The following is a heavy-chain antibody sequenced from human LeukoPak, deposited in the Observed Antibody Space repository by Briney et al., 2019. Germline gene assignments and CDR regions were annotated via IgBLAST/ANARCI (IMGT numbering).Heavy chain of an antibody. CDR1: GFPFSSYA. CDR3: AKRIAVAGSPVYFDY. J-gene: IGHJ4*02. D-gene: IGHD6-13*01. CDR2: ISASASNT. Sequence: GGSLRLSCAASGFPFSSYAMTWVRQAPGKGLEWVSTISASASNTYYTDSVKGRFTISRDNSKNTLYLQMSSLSAEDTAVYYCAKRIAVAGSPVYFDYWGQGTLITVSS. V-gene: IGHV3-23*01.